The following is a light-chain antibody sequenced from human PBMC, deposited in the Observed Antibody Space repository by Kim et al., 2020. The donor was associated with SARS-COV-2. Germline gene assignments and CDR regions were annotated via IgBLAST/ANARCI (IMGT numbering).Light chain of an antibody. J-gene: IGLJ2*01. CDR2: QDS. Sequence: SYELTQPPSVSVSPGQTASITCSGDKLGDKYACWYQQKPGQSPVLVIYQDSKRPSGIPERFSGSNSVHTATLTISGTPAMDGADYYCQAWDSSTAVFGGG. CDR3: QAWDSSTAV. V-gene: IGLV3-1*01. CDR1: KLGDKY.